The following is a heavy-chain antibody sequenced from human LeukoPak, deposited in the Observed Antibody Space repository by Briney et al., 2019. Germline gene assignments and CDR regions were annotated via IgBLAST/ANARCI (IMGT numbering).Heavy chain of an antibody. D-gene: IGHD3-9*01. Sequence: GGSLRLSCAASGFTFSSYAMSWVRQAPGKGLERVSAISGSGGNTYYADSVKGRFTISRDNSKNTLYLQMNSLRAEDTAVYYCAKGLDRQYHILTDYNNPLEYWGQGTIVTVSS. CDR1: GFTFSSYA. V-gene: IGHV3-23*01. J-gene: IGHJ4*02. CDR3: AKGLDRQYHILTDYNNPLEY. CDR2: ISGSGGNT.